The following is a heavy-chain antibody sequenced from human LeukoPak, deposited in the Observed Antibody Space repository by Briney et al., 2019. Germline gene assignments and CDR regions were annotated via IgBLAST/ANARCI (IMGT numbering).Heavy chain of an antibody. CDR1: GYTFTSYG. J-gene: IGHJ4*02. D-gene: IGHD6-19*01. V-gene: IGHV1-18*01. CDR2: ISAYNGNT. CDR3: ARESPLKYSSGWSPDY. Sequence: GASVKVSCKASGYTFTSYGISWVRQAPGQGLEWMGWISAYNGNTNYAQKLQGRVTMTTDTSTSTAYMELRSLRSDDTAVYYCARESPLKYSSGWSPDYWGQGTLVTVSS.